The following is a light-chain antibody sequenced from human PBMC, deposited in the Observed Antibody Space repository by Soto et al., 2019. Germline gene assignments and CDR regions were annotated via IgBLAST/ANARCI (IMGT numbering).Light chain of an antibody. J-gene: IGKJ4*01. CDR3: QQYLTYSSLT. Sequence: DIQMTQSPSSLSASVGARVTITCQANQQISNYLNWYQQKPGKAPRLLIYDVSKLQTGVPSRFSGSGSGTEFTLIISSLQPDDFATYYCQQYLTYSSLTFGGGTKVDI. CDR2: DVS. CDR1: QQISNY. V-gene: IGKV1-33*01.